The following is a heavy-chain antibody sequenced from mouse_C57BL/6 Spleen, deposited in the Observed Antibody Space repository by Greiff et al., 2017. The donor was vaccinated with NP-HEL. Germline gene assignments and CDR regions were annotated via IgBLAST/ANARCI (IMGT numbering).Heavy chain of an antibody. V-gene: IGHV1-69*01. J-gene: IGHJ3*01. CDR2: IDPSDSYT. D-gene: IGHD4-1*01. Sequence: VQLQQPGAELVMPGASVKLSCKASGYTFTSYWMHWVKQRPGQGLEWIGEIDPSDSYTNYNQKFKGKSTLTVDKSSSTAYMQLSSLTSEDSAVYYCARLTGTGFAYWGQGTLVTVSA. CDR1: GYTFTSYW. CDR3: ARLTGTGFAY.